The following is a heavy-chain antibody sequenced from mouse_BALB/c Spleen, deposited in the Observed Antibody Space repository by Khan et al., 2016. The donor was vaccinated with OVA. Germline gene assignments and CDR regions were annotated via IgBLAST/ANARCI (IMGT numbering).Heavy chain of an antibody. Sequence: EVELVESGGGLVKPGGSLRLSCEASGFTFSSYSMSWVRQTPEKRLEWVATITSGGSYTYYPDSVQGRFTISRDSAKNTLYLQMSSLKSEDTAIYYWTRDRNYYGSSLYFDYWGQGTTLTVSS. V-gene: IGHV5-6-4*01. J-gene: IGHJ2*01. CDR2: ITSGGSYT. CDR1: GFTFSSYS. CDR3: TRDRNYYGSSLYFDY. D-gene: IGHD1-1*01.